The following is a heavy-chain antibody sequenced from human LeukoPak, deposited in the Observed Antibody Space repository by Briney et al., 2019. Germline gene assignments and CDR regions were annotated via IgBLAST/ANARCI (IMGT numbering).Heavy chain of an antibody. Sequence: SETLSLTCSVSGASITTYYWSWIRQPPGKGLEWIAYIHYSGSTSYNPSLKSRLTISLDTSKNQFSLKLSSVTAADTAVYYCARGSDFGDYWGQGTLVTVSS. J-gene: IGHJ4*02. CDR2: IHYSGST. CDR3: ARGSDFGDY. CDR1: GASITTYY. V-gene: IGHV4-59*08. D-gene: IGHD4-17*01.